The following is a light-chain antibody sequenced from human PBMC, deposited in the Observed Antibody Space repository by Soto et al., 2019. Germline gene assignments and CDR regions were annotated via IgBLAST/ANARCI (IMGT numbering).Light chain of an antibody. J-gene: IGKJ1*01. CDR1: QSISSW. Sequence: IQMTQSPSTLSASVGDRVTITCRASQSISSWLAWYQQKPGKAPKFLIYDASNLESGVPSRFSGSGSGTEFTLTISSLQPDDFATYYCQQYSSHWTSGQGTKVDI. CDR3: QQYSSHWT. CDR2: DAS. V-gene: IGKV1-5*01.